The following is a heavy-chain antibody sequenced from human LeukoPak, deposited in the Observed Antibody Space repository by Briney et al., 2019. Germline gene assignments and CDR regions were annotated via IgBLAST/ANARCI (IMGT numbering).Heavy chain of an antibody. CDR3: ARTTSWIRGRNWFDP. D-gene: IGHD5-12*01. CDR2: IYHSGST. Sequence: SETLSLTCTVSGYSISSGYYWGWIRQPPGKGLEWIGSIYHSGSTYYNPSLKSRVTISVDTSKNQFSLKLSSVTAADTAVYYCARTTSWIRGRNWFDPWGQGTLVTVSS. V-gene: IGHV4-38-2*02. CDR1: GYSISSGYY. J-gene: IGHJ5*02.